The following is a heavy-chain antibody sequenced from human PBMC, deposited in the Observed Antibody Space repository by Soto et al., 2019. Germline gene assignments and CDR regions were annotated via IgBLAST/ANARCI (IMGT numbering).Heavy chain of an antibody. Sequence: GGSLRLSCAASGFTFNNYGMHWVHQAPGKGLEWVAVIWYDGSHESYADSVKGRFTISRDNSKNTLYLQMNSLRAEDTAVYYCARDRYSYDSRAYQGVDWYFDLWGRGTLVTVSS. CDR3: ARDRYSYDSRAYQGVDWYFDL. J-gene: IGHJ2*01. V-gene: IGHV3-33*01. CDR2: IWYDGSHE. CDR1: GFTFNNYG. D-gene: IGHD3-22*01.